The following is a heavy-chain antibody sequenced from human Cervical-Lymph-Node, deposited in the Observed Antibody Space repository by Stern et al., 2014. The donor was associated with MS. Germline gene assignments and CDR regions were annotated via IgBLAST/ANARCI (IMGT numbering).Heavy chain of an antibody. V-gene: IGHV3-33*03. Sequence: VQLVESGGGVIQPGRSLRLSCAASGFAFSRHGMHWVRQVPGKGLEWAAVIWFAGTNEKYEDAVKVLFSISRDNSKNSLYLQMNNLRVEYTAIYYCATEKGACSGDDCHVTFDSWGQGTLVTVSS. J-gene: IGHJ4*02. CDR3: ATEKGACSGDDCHVTFDS. D-gene: IGHD2-21*02. CDR2: IWFAGTNE. CDR1: GFAFSRHG.